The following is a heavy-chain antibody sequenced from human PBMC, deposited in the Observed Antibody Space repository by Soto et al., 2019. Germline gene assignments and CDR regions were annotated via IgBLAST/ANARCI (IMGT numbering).Heavy chain of an antibody. D-gene: IGHD3-3*01. CDR1: GDTFTSYY. J-gene: IGHJ5*02. Sequence: GASVKVSCKAPGDTFTSYYLNWVRQAPGQGLEWMGVINPHGGSTKYAQKFQGRITMTRDTSRSTVYMELSSLRSDDTAIYYCARSSGGNFGIIIEGSNWFDPSGQGPLVTVSS. CDR2: INPHGGST. V-gene: IGHV1-46*01. CDR3: ARSSGGNFGIIIEGSNWFDP.